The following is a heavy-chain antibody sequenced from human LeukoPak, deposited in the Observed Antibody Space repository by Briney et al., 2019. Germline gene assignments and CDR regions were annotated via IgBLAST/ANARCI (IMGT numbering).Heavy chain of an antibody. J-gene: IGHJ4*02. V-gene: IGHV3-7*05. D-gene: IGHD2-15*01. CDR3: AREWWYLDY. CDR1: GFTFTAYS. Sequence: GGSLRLSCTASGFTFTAYSMTWVRQAPGRGLEWVARIKEDGSVIHYVDSVKGRFTISRDNAKKSLYLQMNSLRAEDTAVYYCAREWWYLDYWGQGTLVTVSS. CDR2: IKEDGSVI.